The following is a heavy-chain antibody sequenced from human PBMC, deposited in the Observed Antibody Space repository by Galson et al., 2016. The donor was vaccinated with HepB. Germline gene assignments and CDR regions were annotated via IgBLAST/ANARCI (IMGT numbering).Heavy chain of an antibody. CDR1: GVSLSTRVVA. CDR2: IYWDDDK. CDR3: AHRHPRVGNDLDV. J-gene: IGHJ6*02. Sequence: PALVKPTQTLTLTCTLSGVSLSTRVVAVVWLRQTPGKALEWLGLIYWDDDKRYSPSLKSRITITKDTSKNQVVLTMTNVDPVDTATYFCAHRHPRVGNDLDVWGQGTTVTVSS. D-gene: IGHD1-26*01. V-gene: IGHV2-5*02.